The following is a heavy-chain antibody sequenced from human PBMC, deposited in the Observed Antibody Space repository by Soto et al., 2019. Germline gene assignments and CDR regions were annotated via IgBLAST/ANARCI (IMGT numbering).Heavy chain of an antibody. V-gene: IGHV4-30-2*01. Sequence: PSETLSLTCVVSGGSISSGGYSWSWIRQPPGRGLEWIGYIYHSGSTYYNPSLKSRVTISVDRSKNQFSLKLSSVTAADTAVYYCVRVPGPWGQGTLVTVSS. CDR3: VRVPGP. J-gene: IGHJ5*02. CDR2: IYHSGST. CDR1: GGSISSGGYS.